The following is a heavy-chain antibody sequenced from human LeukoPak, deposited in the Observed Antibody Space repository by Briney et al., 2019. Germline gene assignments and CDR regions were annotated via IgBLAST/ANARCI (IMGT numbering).Heavy chain of an antibody. Sequence: SETLSLTCSVSGGSISSYYWSWIRQPPGKGLEWIGYMYYSGSTNCNPSLKSRVTISVDTSKNQFSLKLNSVTAADTALYYCARERGEEYSSGWYKTNFFDTWGQGTRVTVSS. CDR2: MYYSGST. CDR3: ARERGEEYSSGWYKTNFFDT. CDR1: GGSISSYY. D-gene: IGHD6-19*01. J-gene: IGHJ4*02. V-gene: IGHV4-59*12.